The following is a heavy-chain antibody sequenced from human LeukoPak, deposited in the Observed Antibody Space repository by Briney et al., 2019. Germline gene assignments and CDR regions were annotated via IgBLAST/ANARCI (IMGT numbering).Heavy chain of an antibody. D-gene: IGHD1-26*01. CDR2: ISAYNGNT. Sequence: GASVKVSCKASGYTFTSYGISWVRQAPGQGLDGMGWISAYNGNTNYAQKLQGRVTMTTNTSTSTAYMELRSLTSHDTAVYYCATEKELASRGSYDSWGQGTLVTVSS. CDR3: ATEKELASRGSYDS. J-gene: IGHJ4*02. CDR1: GYTFTSYG. V-gene: IGHV1-18*01.